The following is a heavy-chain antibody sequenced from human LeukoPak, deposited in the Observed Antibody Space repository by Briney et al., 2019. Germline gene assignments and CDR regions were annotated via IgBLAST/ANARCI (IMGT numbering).Heavy chain of an antibody. V-gene: IGHV5-51*01. D-gene: IGHD2/OR15-2a*01. J-gene: IGHJ4*02. CDR2: IYPGDSDT. CDR3: TRQGSYRFRFSTYRQYYFDY. Sequence: GESLKISCKGSGYTFTNYWIGWVRQMPGNGLEWMGIIYPGDSDTTYSPSFQGQVTISADKSISAAYLQWSSLKASDTAMYYCTRQGSYRFRFSTYRQYYFDYWGQGTLVTVSS. CDR1: GYTFTNYW.